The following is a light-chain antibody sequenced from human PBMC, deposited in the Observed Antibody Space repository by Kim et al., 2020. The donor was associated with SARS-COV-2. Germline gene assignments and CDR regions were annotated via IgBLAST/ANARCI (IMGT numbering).Light chain of an antibody. CDR2: GKN. Sequence: SSELTQDPAVSVALGQTVRITCQGDSLRSYYASWYQQKPGQAPVLVIYGKNNRPSGIPDRFSGSSSGNTASLTITGAQAEDEADYYCNSRDSSGNHPVFGGGTQLTFL. V-gene: IGLV3-19*01. J-gene: IGLJ2*01. CDR3: NSRDSSGNHPV. CDR1: SLRSYY.